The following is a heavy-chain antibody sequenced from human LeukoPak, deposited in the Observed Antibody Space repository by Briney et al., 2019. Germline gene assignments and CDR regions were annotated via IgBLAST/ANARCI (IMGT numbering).Heavy chain of an antibody. CDR3: ARDFTVLTYYYYGIDV. CDR1: GFXFSSYG. V-gene: IGHV3-33*01. Sequence: GGSLRLSCAASGFXFSSYGMHWVRQAPGRGLEWVAVILYDGSNKYYADSVKGRFTISRDNSKNTLYLQMNSLSAEDTAVYYCARDFTVLTYYYYGIDVWGQGTTVTVSS. CDR2: ILYDGSNK. J-gene: IGHJ6*02. D-gene: IGHD4-17*01.